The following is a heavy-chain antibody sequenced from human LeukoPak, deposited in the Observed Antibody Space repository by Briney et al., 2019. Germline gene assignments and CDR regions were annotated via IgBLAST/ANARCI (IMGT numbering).Heavy chain of an antibody. D-gene: IGHD5-24*01. CDR1: GLTFSGFE. V-gene: IGHV3-48*03. CDR2: IRGDGTTK. Sequence: GGSLRLSCVGSGLTFSGFEINWVRQAPGKGLEWVSHIRGDGTTKSYADSVKGRFTISRDNAKNSLYLQMNSLRAEDTAIYYCARRFRDWGQGTLVTVS. J-gene: IGHJ4*02. CDR3: ARRFRD.